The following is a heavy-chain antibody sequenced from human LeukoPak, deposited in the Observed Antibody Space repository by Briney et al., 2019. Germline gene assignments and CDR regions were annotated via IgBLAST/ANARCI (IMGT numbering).Heavy chain of an antibody. CDR3: ARRSSSWYSKIDS. CDR1: GGSISSGGYY. D-gene: IGHD6-13*01. J-gene: IGHJ4*02. CDR2: IYYSGST. V-gene: IGHV4-39*01. Sequence: SQTLSLTCTVSGGSISSGGYYWGWIRQPPGKGLEWIGNIYYSGSTYYNPSLKSRVTISEDTSKNQFSLKLSSVTAADTAVYYCARRSSSWYSKIDSWGQGTLVTVSS.